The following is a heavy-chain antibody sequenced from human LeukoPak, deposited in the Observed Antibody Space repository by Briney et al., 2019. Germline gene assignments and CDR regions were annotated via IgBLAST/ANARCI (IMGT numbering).Heavy chain of an antibody. CDR1: GGPISSGSYY. Sequence: SETLSLTCTVSGGPISSGSYYWRWIRQPAGTGLEWIGRIYTSGSTNYNPSLKSRVIISVDTSKNQFSLKLSSVTAADTAVYYCARVLSGGYFQHWGQGTLVTVSS. J-gene: IGHJ1*01. CDR2: IYTSGST. D-gene: IGHD1-26*01. CDR3: ARVLSGGYFQH. V-gene: IGHV4-61*02.